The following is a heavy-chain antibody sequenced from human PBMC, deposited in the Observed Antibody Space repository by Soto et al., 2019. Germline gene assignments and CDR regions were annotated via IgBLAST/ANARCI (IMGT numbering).Heavy chain of an antibody. D-gene: IGHD6-13*01. J-gene: IGHJ4*02. CDR1: GGSINSGGYY. V-gene: IGHV4-31*01. CDR3: ARGYRQSGYSSNWVFDY. CDR2: MYYSGST. Sequence: QVQLRESGPGLVKPSQTLSLTCTVSGGSINSGGYYWNWIRQHPGKGLVWIGYMYYSGSTYYNPFLRRQVIISAETSVNQFTLKLTSRTAADTTVYFCARGYRQSGYSSNWVFDYWGQGTLVNVSS.